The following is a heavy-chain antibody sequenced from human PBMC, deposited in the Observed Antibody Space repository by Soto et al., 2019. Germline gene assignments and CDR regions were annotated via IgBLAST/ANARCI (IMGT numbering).Heavy chain of an antibody. D-gene: IGHD3-10*01. CDR2: ISYDGSNT. J-gene: IGHJ4*02. CDR1: GFPFTTYG. V-gene: IGHV3-30*03. Sequence: QVQLVESGGGVVQPGRSLRLSCAASGFPFTTYGMHWVREGPGKGLEWVAVISYDGSNTYYADSVKGRFTISRDNSKNTLCLQMNSLRPEDRALCYCVGGQYYFDYRGQGTLVTVSS. CDR3: VGGQYYFDY.